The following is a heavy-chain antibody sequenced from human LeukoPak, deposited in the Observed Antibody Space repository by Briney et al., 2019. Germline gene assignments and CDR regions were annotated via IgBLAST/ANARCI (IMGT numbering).Heavy chain of an antibody. CDR2: IYYSGST. J-gene: IGHJ1*01. CDR3: ARGTNYYDSSGYSSEYFQH. Sequence: SETLSLTCTVSGGSISSSAYYWGWIRQPPGKGLEWIGSIYYSGSTYYNPSLKSRVTISVDTSKNQFSLKLSSVTAADTAVYYCARGTNYYDSSGYSSEYFQHWGQGTLVTVSS. D-gene: IGHD3-22*01. V-gene: IGHV4-39*01. CDR1: GGSISSSAYY.